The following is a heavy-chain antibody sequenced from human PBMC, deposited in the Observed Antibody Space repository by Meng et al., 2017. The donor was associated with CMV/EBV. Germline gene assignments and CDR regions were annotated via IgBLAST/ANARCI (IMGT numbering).Heavy chain of an antibody. CDR3: ASSAGGHYYYYGMDV. CDR2: ISAYNGNT. D-gene: IGHD3-10*01. CDR1: GYTFTSYG. Sequence: ASVKVSCKASGYTFTSYGISWVRQAPGQGLEWMGWISAYNGNTNYAQKLQGRVTMTTDTSTSTAYMERRSLRSDDTAVYYCASSAGGHYYYYGMDVWGQGTTVTVSS. V-gene: IGHV1-18*01. J-gene: IGHJ6*02.